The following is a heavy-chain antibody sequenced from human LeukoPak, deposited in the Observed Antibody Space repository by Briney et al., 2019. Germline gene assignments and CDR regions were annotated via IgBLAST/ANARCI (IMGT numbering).Heavy chain of an antibody. V-gene: IGHV3-7*01. CDR3: ARDDIAAAGYQFDY. Sequence: GGSLRLSCAASGFTFSSYWMSWVRQAPGKGLEWVANIKQDGSEKYYVDSVKGRFTISRDNAKKSLYLQMNSLRAEDTAVYYCARDDIAAAGYQFDYWGQGTLVTVSS. D-gene: IGHD6-13*01. CDR2: IKQDGSEK. J-gene: IGHJ4*02. CDR1: GFTFSSYW.